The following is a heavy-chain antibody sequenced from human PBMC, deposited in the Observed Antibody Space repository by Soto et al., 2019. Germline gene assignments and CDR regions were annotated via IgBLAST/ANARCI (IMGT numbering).Heavy chain of an antibody. CDR1: GFSFFNYG. CDR3: GKAGGSELRYFDWPEVGV. V-gene: IGHV3-30*18. D-gene: IGHD3-9*01. CDR2: VTYDSSEK. Sequence: GGSLRLSCTASGFSFFNYGFAWIRQAPGKGLEWVAVVTYDSSEKYYADSVKGRFTISRDNSKDTVYLQMDSLQHNDSALYYCGKAGGSELRYFDWPEVGVWGQGTLVTVSS. J-gene: IGHJ4*02.